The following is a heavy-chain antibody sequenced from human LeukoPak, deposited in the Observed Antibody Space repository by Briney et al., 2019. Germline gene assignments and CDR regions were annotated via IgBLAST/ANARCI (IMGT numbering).Heavy chain of an antibody. J-gene: IGHJ6*02. V-gene: IGHV3-30*18. CDR2: ISYDGSNK. CDR3: AKASVYVYYGMDV. CDR1: GFTFSNFG. Sequence: PGGSLRLSCAASGFTFSNFGMHWVRQAPGQGLEWVAVISYDGSNKYYADSVKGRFTISRDNSKNTLYLQMNSLRAEDTAVHYCAKASVYVYYGMDVWGQGTTVTVSS. D-gene: IGHD3-16*02.